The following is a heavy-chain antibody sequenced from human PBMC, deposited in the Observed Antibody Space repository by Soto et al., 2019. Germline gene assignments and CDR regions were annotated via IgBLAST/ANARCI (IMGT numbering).Heavy chain of an antibody. CDR3: ARGTIFDYDILTGSSGMDV. CDR2: IYYSGST. Sequence: SGTLSLTCTVSGGSISSGGYYWSWIRQHPGKGLEWIGYIYYSGSTYYNPSLKSRVTISVDTSKNQFSLKLSSVTAADTAVYYCARGTIFDYDILTGSSGMDVWGQGTTVTVSS. CDR1: GGSISSGGYY. V-gene: IGHV4-31*03. J-gene: IGHJ6*02. D-gene: IGHD3-9*01.